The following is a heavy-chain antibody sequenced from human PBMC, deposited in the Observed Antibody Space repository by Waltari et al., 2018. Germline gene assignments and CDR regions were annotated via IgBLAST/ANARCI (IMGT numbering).Heavy chain of an antibody. CDR2: VYTSGST. J-gene: IGHJ4*02. CDR1: VASTSNYF. CDR3: VRDGGAIFDY. D-gene: IGHD3-10*01. Sequence: QVQVQVSGPGLVKPSDTLCLPCTVSVASTSNYFWSWIRQPAGKGLEWIGRVYTSGSTNYNPSLKSRVTMSIDTSKNQFSLKLSSVTAADTAVYYCVRDGGAIFDYWGQGTLVTVSS. V-gene: IGHV4-4*07.